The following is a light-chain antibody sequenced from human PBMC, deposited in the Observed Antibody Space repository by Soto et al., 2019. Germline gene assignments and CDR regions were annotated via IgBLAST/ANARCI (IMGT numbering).Light chain of an antibody. CDR2: EVT. J-gene: IGLJ1*01. CDR3: SSYTSSTAYV. CDR1: SSDVGGYNY. Sequence: QSALTQPASVSGSPGQSITISCTGTSSDVGGYNYVSWYQLHPGKAPKLILYEVTNRPSGVSDRFSGSKSGNTASLTISGLQADDEADYYCSSYTSSTAYVFGPGTKVIVL. V-gene: IGLV2-14*01.